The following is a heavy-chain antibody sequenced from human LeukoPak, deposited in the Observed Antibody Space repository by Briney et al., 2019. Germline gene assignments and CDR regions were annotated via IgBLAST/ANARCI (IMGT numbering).Heavy chain of an antibody. CDR2: MNPNSGNT. D-gene: IGHD3-3*01. Sequence: GASVKVSCKASGYTFTSYDINWVRQATGQGLEWMGWMNPNSGNTGYAQKFQGRVTITRNTSISTAYMELRSLRSDDTAVYYCARDTRTIFGVVILNWFDPWGQGTLVTVSS. V-gene: IGHV1-8*03. CDR1: GYTFTSYD. J-gene: IGHJ5*02. CDR3: ARDTRTIFGVVILNWFDP.